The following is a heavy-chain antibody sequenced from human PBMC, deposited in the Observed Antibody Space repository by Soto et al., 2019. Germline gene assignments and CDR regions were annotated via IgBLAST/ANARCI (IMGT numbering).Heavy chain of an antibody. D-gene: IGHD4-4*01. CDR3: ARDSNSGYGMDV. Sequence: QVQLQESGPGLVKPSETLSLTCTVSGGSISSYYWSWIRQPPGKGLEWIGYIYYSGSTNYNPSLKSRVTISVDTSKSQFSLKLSSVPAADTAGYYCARDSNSGYGMDVWGQGTTVTVSS. V-gene: IGHV4-59*01. CDR1: GGSISSYY. CDR2: IYYSGST. J-gene: IGHJ6*02.